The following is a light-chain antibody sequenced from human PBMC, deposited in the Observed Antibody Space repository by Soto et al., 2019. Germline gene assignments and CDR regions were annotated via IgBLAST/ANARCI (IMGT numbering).Light chain of an antibody. CDR1: QTISKK. Sequence: DIPMTQSPSTLSASVGDRVTITCRAGQTISKKLAWYQQKPGKAPKVLIYDASSLEGGVPSRFSGSGSGTEFTLTISSLQPDDFATYYCQQYHSYKTFGQGTRVEIK. CDR2: DAS. V-gene: IGKV1-5*01. CDR3: QQYHSYKT. J-gene: IGKJ1*01.